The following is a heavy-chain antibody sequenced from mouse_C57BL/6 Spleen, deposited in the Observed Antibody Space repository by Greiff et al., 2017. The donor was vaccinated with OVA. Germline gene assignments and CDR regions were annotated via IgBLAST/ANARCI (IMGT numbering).Heavy chain of an antibody. D-gene: IGHD1-1*01. CDR1: GYTFTDYY. V-gene: IGHV1-76*01. CDR3: ARDYYGSSYGGYFDV. CDR2: IYPGSGNT. J-gene: IGHJ1*03. Sequence: QVQLQQSGAELVRPGASVKLSCKASGYTFTDYYINWVKQRPGQGLEWIARIYPGSGNTYYNEKFKGKATLTAEKSSSTAYMQLSSLTSEDSAVYFCARDYYGSSYGGYFDVWGTGTTVTVSS.